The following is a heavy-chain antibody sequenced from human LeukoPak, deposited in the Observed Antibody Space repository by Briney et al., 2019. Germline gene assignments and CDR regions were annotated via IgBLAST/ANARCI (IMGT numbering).Heavy chain of an antibody. CDR3: ARRPPDYYYGSGSFDY. D-gene: IGHD3-10*01. J-gene: IGHJ4*02. V-gene: IGHV3-7*01. CDR2: IKKDGTDK. Sequence: SGGSLRLSCAASGFTFSDFWMSWVRQTPGKGLEWVANIKKDGTDKAYVTSVKGRFTISRDNAKNSLYLQMNSLRAEDTAVYYCARRPPDYYYGSGSFDYWGQGTLVTVSS. CDR1: GFTFSDFW.